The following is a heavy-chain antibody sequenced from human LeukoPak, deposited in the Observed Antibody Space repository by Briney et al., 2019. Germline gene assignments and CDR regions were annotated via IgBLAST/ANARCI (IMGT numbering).Heavy chain of an antibody. Sequence: PGGSLRLSCVVSGFTLNDYGIHWVRQPPGGGLEWVAFVRYDGSETYFGDSVKGRFTISRDNAKNSLYLQMNSLRAEDTAVYYCARRRTDAFDIWGQGAMVTVSS. CDR2: VRYDGSET. CDR1: GFTLNDYG. V-gene: IGHV3-30*02. CDR3: ARRRTDAFDI. J-gene: IGHJ3*02.